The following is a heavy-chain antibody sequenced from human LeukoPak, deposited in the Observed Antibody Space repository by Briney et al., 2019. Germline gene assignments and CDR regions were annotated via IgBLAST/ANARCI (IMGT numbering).Heavy chain of an antibody. V-gene: IGHV3-30*02. J-gene: IGHJ5*02. CDR1: DFTFSNFG. Sequence: QPGGSLRLSCVASDFTFSNFGMHWARQAPGKGLEWLSFIRYDGSNNYHADSVKGRFSISRDNSKNTLHLQMNTLRPDDTAVYYCARTAVAGTLRWFDLWGQGTLVIVSS. D-gene: IGHD6-19*01. CDR2: IRYDGSNN. CDR3: ARTAVAGTLRWFDL.